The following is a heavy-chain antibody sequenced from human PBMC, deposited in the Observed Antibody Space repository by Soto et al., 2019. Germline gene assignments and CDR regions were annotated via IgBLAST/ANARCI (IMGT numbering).Heavy chain of an antibody. Sequence: GGSLRLSCAASGFTFSSYAMHWVRQAPGKGLEWVAVISYDGSNKYYADSVKGRFTISRDNSKNTLYLQMNSLRAEDTAVYYCARGPSSLTHFDYWGQGTLVTVSS. CDR1: GFTFSSYA. CDR2: ISYDGSNK. CDR3: ARGPSSLTHFDY. D-gene: IGHD2-2*01. V-gene: IGHV3-30-3*01. J-gene: IGHJ4*02.